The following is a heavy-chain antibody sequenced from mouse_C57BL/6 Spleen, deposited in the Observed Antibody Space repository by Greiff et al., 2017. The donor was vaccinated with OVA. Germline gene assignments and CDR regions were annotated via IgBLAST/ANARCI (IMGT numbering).Heavy chain of an antibody. CDR1: GFNITDYY. V-gene: IGHV14-1*01. CDR3: TTDYGSSYPYYFDY. D-gene: IGHD1-1*01. J-gene: IGHJ2*01. Sequence: EVQLKESGAELVRPGASVKLSCTASGFNITDYYMHWVKQRPEQGLEWIGRIDPEDGDTEYAPKFQGKATMTADTSSNTAYLQLSSLTSEDTAVYYCTTDYGSSYPYYFDYWGQGTTLTVSS. CDR2: IDPEDGDT.